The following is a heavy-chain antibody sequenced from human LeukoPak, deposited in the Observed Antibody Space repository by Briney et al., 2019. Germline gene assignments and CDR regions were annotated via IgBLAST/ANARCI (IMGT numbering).Heavy chain of an antibody. Sequence: SETLSLTCTVSGGSISSYYWSWIRQPPGKGLEWIGYIYYSGSTNYNPSLKSRVTISVDTSKNQFSLKLSSVTAADTAVYYCARHLPDYGDYAFDYWGQGTLVTVSS. CDR1: GGSISSYY. D-gene: IGHD4-17*01. CDR3: ARHLPDYGDYAFDY. J-gene: IGHJ4*02. CDR2: IYYSGST. V-gene: IGHV4-59*08.